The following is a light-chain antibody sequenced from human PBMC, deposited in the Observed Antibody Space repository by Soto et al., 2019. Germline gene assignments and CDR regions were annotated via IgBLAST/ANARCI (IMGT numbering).Light chain of an antibody. CDR2: EVS. V-gene: IGLV2-14*01. J-gene: IGLJ1*01. CDR1: SSDVGGYNY. CDR3: SSYTSSSPLEV. Sequence: QSALTQPASVSGSPGQSITISCTGTSSDVGGYNYVSWYQQHPGKAPKLMIYEVSNRPSGVSNRFSGSKSGNTASLTISGLHAEDEADYYCSSYTSSSPLEVFGTGTKVTVL.